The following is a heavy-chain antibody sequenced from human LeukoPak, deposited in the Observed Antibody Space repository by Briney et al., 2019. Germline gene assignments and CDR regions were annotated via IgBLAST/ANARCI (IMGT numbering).Heavy chain of an antibody. Sequence: PSETLSLTCTVSGGSISSYYWSWIRQPPGKGLEWIGYIYYSGSTNYNPSLKSRVTISVDTSKNQFSLKLSSVTAADTAVYYCARGKAYSSKSYGMDVWGQGTTVTVSS. CDR2: IYYSGST. D-gene: IGHD6-13*01. CDR3: ARGKAYSSKSYGMDV. J-gene: IGHJ6*02. V-gene: IGHV4-59*01. CDR1: GGSISSYY.